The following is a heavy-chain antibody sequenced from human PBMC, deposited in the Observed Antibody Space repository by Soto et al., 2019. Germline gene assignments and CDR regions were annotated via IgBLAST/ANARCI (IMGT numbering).Heavy chain of an antibody. CDR2: IYSGGST. Sequence: GGSLRLSCAASGFTVSSNYMSWVRQAPGKGLEWVSVIYSGGSTYYADSVKGRFTISRDNSKNTLYLQMNSLRAEDTAVYYCARQYDDYGDYGAFDIWGQGTMVT. CDR3: ARQYDDYGDYGAFDI. V-gene: IGHV3-66*04. CDR1: GFTVSSNY. D-gene: IGHD4-17*01. J-gene: IGHJ3*02.